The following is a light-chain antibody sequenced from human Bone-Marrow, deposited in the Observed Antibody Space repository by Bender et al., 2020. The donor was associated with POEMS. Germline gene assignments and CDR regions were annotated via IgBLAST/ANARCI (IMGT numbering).Light chain of an antibody. CDR3: SSYAGDYNLV. Sequence: QSAMTQPASVSGSPGQSITISCTGTSSDVGSYNLVSWYQQMPGKAPKLMIYEVTKRPSGVPDRFSGSKSGNTASLTVSGLQAEDEADYYCSSYAGDYNLVFGGGTKLTVL. J-gene: IGLJ3*02. V-gene: IGLV2-8*01. CDR1: SSDVGSYNL. CDR2: EVT.